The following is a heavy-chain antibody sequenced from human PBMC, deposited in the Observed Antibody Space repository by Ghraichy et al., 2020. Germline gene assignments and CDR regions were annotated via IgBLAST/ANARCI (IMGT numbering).Heavy chain of an antibody. D-gene: IGHD3-10*01. CDR2: IKHEDSEK. CDR1: GFTFNSYW. Sequence: GESLNISCVVSGFTFNSYWMSWVRQAPGKGLEWVANIKHEDSEKYYVDSVKGRFTISRDYAKNSLNLQMNSLRAEDTAVYYFAKGGGRGSLDYWGQGALVTVSS. J-gene: IGHJ4*02. CDR3: AKGGGRGSLDY. V-gene: IGHV3-7*01.